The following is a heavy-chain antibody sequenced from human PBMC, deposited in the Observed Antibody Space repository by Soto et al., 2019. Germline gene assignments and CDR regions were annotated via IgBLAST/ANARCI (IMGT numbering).Heavy chain of an antibody. CDR2: INHSGST. V-gene: IGHV4-34*01. CDR3: ARDKITGLFDY. CDR1: GWSFSGYY. D-gene: IGHD2-8*02. Sequence: PSETLSLTCAVYGWSFSGYYWSWIRQSPGKGLEWIGEINHSGSTNYNPSLKSRVTISVDTSKNQFSLKLTSVTAADTAVYYCARDKITGLFDYWGQGTLVTVSS. J-gene: IGHJ4*02.